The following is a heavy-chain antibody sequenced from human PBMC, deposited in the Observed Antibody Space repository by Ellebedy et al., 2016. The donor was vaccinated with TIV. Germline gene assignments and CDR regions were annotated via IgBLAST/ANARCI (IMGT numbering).Heavy chain of an antibody. Sequence: MPSETLSLTCTVSGASIRSGGYYWSWSRQHPGKGLEWIGYIYYSGSTYYNPSLKSRVTISVDTSKNPFSLTLSSVTAADTAVYYCARDHGGGSPLDVWGQGTTVTVSS. D-gene: IGHD2-15*01. J-gene: IGHJ6*02. CDR1: GASIRSGGYY. V-gene: IGHV4-31*03. CDR2: IYYSGST. CDR3: ARDHGGGSPLDV.